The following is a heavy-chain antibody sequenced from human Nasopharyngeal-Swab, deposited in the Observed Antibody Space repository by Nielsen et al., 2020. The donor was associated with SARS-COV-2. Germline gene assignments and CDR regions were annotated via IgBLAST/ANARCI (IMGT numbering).Heavy chain of an antibody. J-gene: IGHJ6*03. D-gene: IGHD6-19*01. CDR3: AKGASSGWYGGYYMDV. Sequence: GESLEISCAASGFTFSSYAMSWVRQAPGKGLEWVSAISGSGGSTYYADSVKGRFTISRDNSKNTLYLQMNSLRAEDTAAYYCAKGASSGWYGGYYMDVWGKGTTVTVSS. CDR1: GFTFSSYA. CDR2: ISGSGGST. V-gene: IGHV3-23*01.